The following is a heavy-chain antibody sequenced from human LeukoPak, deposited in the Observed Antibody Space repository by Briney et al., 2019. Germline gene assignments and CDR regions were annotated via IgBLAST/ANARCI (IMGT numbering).Heavy chain of an antibody. CDR2: IIPIFGTA. Sequence: SVKVSCKASGGTFSSYAISWVRQAPGQGLEWMGRIIPIFGTANYAQKFQGRVTITADESTSTAYMELSSLRSEDTAVYYCARVHENRYCSSTRCYSTWFDPWGQGTLVIVSS. D-gene: IGHD2-2*01. J-gene: IGHJ5*02. CDR3: ARVHENRYCSSTRCYSTWFDP. V-gene: IGHV1-69*13. CDR1: GGTFSSYA.